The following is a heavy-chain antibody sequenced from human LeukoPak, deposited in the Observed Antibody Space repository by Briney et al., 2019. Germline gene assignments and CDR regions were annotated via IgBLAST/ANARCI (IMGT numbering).Heavy chain of an antibody. CDR3: ARGPWDTAMATFDY. J-gene: IGHJ4*02. V-gene: IGHV3-74*01. D-gene: IGHD5-18*01. CDR2: INDDGRTT. Sequence: GGPLRLSCAASGFTFSNYWMHWVRQAPGKGLVWVSHINDDGRTTNYADSVKGRFTVSRDNAKNTLSLQMNSLRAEDTAVYYCARGPWDTAMATFDYWGQGTLVTISS. CDR1: GFTFSNYW.